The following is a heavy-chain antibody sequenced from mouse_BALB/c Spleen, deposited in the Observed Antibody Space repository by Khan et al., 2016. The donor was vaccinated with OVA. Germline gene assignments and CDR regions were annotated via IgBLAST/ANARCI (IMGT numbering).Heavy chain of an antibody. D-gene: IGHD2-2*01. V-gene: IGHV1-53*01. J-gene: IGHJ3*01. CDR2: INPRNGDT. CDR1: GYTFTSYY. Sequence: QVQLKQSGAELVKPGASVKLSCKASGYTFTSYYMYWVKQRPGQGLEWIGDINPRNGDTYFNEKFKNKATLTVDKSSSKTYMQISSLKSEDSAVDYCTRGGYGGFASWGQGTLVTVSA. CDR3: TRGGYGGFAS.